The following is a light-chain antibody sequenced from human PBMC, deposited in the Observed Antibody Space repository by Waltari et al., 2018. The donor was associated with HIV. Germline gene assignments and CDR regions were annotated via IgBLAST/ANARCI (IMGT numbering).Light chain of an antibody. CDR2: GRN. CDR3: HSRDSSGNQVL. J-gene: IGLJ2*01. Sequence: ELTQDPSVSVALGLTVRITFKGDSLRCFYESWYQQESGQDTVVVFFGRNNRPSGIPDRFSGSSPGNTASLTITGAQAEDEADYYCHSRDSSGNQVLFGGGTKVTVL. V-gene: IGLV3-19*01. CDR1: SLRCFY.